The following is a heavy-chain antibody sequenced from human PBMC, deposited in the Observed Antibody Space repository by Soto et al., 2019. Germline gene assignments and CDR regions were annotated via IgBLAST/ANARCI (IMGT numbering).Heavy chain of an antibody. CDR1: GGSISRYY. CDR2: VYYRGSY. J-gene: IGHJ4*02. CDR3: AIASVYDLSIDY. Sequence: QVQLQESGPGLVKPSETLYLTCTVSGGSISRYYWSWIRQPPGKGLEWIGYVYYRGSYNYNLSLKSRVTSSVDTSKNQFSLKLSSVTAADTSLYYCAIASVYDLSIDYWGQGTLVTVSS. V-gene: IGHV4-59*08. D-gene: IGHD3-3*01.